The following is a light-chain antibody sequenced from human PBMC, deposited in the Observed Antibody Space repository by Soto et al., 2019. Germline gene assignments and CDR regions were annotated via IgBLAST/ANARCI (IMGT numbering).Light chain of an antibody. CDR1: QSVSSGL. Sequence: DIVLTQSPGTLSLSPGERASLSCRASQSVSSGLLAWYQQKPGQAPRLLIYGASSRATGIPDRFSGSGSGTDFTLTISRLEPEDYAVYYCQQYDHSLWTFGQGTKVEIK. J-gene: IGKJ1*01. V-gene: IGKV3-20*01. CDR2: GAS. CDR3: QQYDHSLWT.